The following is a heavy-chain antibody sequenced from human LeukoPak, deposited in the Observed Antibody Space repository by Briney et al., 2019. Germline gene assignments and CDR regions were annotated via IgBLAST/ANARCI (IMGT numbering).Heavy chain of an antibody. CDR1: GVSISSSSYY. V-gene: IGHV4-39*01. CDR3: ASRGLVFGFFDY. D-gene: IGHD6-19*01. CDR2: IYYSGST. J-gene: IGHJ4*02. Sequence: SETLSLTCTVSGVSISSSSYYWGWLRQPPGKGLEWIGSIYYSGSTYYNPSLKSRVTISVDTSKNQFSLKLSSVTAADTAVYYCASRGLVFGFFDYWGQGTLVTASS.